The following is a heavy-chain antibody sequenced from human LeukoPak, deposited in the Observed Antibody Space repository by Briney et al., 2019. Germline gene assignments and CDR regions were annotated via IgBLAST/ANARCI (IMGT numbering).Heavy chain of an antibody. V-gene: IGHV3-74*01. CDR1: GXTFRSYW. D-gene: IGHD1-1*01. Sequence: GGSLRLSCAASGXTFRSYWMHWVRQGPGKGLVSVSRRNSDGSTSHADSVKGRFTVSRDNAKNSLFLQMNSLRAGDTALYYCTGGSRRVQLPRSYDFDVWGQGTVVTVSS. CDR3: TGGSRRVQLPRSYDFDV. CDR2: RNSDGST. J-gene: IGHJ3*01.